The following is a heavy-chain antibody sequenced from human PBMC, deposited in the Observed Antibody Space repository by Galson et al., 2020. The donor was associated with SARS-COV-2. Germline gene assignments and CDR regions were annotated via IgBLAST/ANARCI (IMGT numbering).Heavy chain of an antibody. J-gene: IGHJ4*02. Sequence: ASVKVSCKTSGYTFTTYDINWVRQAPGHGLEWMGWMNPASGYTGYAQSVQGRVIMTRDTSISTAYLELSSLTSDDTAVYYCVRGLCADVNSGCPLYDSWGQGTLVTVSP. CDR1: GYTFTTYD. V-gene: IGHV1-8*01. CDR3: VRGLCADVNSGCPLYDS. D-gene: IGHD5-12*01. CDR2: MNPASGYT.